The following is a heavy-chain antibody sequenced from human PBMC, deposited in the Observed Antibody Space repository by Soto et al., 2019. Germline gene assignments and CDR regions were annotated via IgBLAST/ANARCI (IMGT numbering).Heavy chain of an antibody. Sequence: ASGFTFDDYAMHWVRQAPGKGPEWVSGISWDSTSIGYADSVKGRFTISRDIAKKSLYLQMNSLRAEDTAVYFCAKDFTTMVRLCDYWGQGTLVTVSS. D-gene: IGHD5-18*01. CDR1: GFTFDDYA. CDR2: ISWDSTSI. V-gene: IGHV3-9*01. CDR3: AKDFTTMVRLCDY. J-gene: IGHJ4*02.